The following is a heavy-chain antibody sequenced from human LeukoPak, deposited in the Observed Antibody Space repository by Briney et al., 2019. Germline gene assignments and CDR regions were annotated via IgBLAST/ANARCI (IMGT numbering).Heavy chain of an antibody. V-gene: IGHV4-59*01. Sequence: SETLSLTCAVSRGSISSYYWSWIRQPPGKGLEWIGYIYYSGSPNYNHSLRSRVTISVDTSKNQFSLKLSSVTAADTAIYYCARGLTSYSRSSYWFDPWGQGTLVTVSS. D-gene: IGHD6-6*01. CDR2: IYYSGSP. CDR3: ARGLTSYSRSSYWFDP. J-gene: IGHJ5*02. CDR1: RGSISSYY.